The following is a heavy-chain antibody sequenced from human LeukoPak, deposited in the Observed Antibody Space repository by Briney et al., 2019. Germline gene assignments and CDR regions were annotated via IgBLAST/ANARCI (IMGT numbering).Heavy chain of an antibody. D-gene: IGHD5-12*01. CDR2: IIGSGRDT. V-gene: IGHV3-23*01. Sequence: PGGSLRLSCAASGFTFSSYAMSWVRQAPGKRLEWVSSIIGSGRDTYYADSVKGRFTISRDNSKNTLYLQMNSLRAEDTAVYYCAKEERYSGYEYFDYWGQGTLVTVSS. J-gene: IGHJ4*02. CDR1: GFTFSSYA. CDR3: AKEERYSGYEYFDY.